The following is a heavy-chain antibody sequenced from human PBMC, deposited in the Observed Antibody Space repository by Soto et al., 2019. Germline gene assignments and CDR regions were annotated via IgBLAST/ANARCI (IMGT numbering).Heavy chain of an antibody. V-gene: IGHV3-30-3*01. J-gene: IGHJ4*02. D-gene: IGHD3-3*01. Sequence: QVQLVESGGGVVQPGRSLRLSCAASGFTFSSYAMHWVRQAPGKGLEWVAVISYDGSNKYYADSVKGRFTISRDNSKNTLYLQMNSLRAEDTAVNYCARVLGDFWSLFDYWGQGTLVTVSS. CDR2: ISYDGSNK. CDR1: GFTFSSYA. CDR3: ARVLGDFWSLFDY.